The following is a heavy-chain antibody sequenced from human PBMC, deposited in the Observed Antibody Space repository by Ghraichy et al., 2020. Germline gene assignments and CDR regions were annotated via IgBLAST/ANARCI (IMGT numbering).Heavy chain of an antibody. V-gene: IGHV3-23*01. CDR2: ISGSGGST. CDR3: APGRTTSWYIFDY. Sequence: GGSLRLSCAASGFTFSIYAMNWVRQAPGKGLEWVSAISGSGGSTDYADSVKGRFTISRDNSKNTLYLHMNSLRAEDTAVYYCAPGRTTSWYIFDYWGQGTLVTVSS. D-gene: IGHD6-13*01. J-gene: IGHJ4*02. CDR1: GFTFSIYA.